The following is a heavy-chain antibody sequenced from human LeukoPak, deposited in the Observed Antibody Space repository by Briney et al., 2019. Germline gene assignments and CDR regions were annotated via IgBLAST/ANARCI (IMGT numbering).Heavy chain of an antibody. V-gene: IGHV3-21*04. CDR1: GFTFSSYS. Sequence: KPGGSLRLSCAASGFTFSSYSMNWVRQAPGKGLEWVSSISSSSSYIYYADSVKGRFTISRDNAKNSLYLQMNSLRAEDTAVYYCAKVLRAYQLLFSLGFDYWGQGTLVTVSS. J-gene: IGHJ4*02. D-gene: IGHD2-2*01. CDR2: ISSSSSYI. CDR3: AKVLRAYQLLFSLGFDY.